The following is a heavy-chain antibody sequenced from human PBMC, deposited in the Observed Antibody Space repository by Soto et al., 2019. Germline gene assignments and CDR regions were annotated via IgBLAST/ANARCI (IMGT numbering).Heavy chain of an antibody. CDR2: IYYSGST. J-gene: IGHJ5*02. D-gene: IGHD3-9*01. CDR1: GGSISSGDYY. CDR3: ARLSLVDILTGLDP. V-gene: IGHV4-30-4*01. Sequence: SETLSLTCTVSGGSISSGDYYWSWIRQPPGKGLEWIGYIYYSGSTYYNPSLKSRVTISVDTSKNQFSLKLSSVTAADTAVYYCARLSLVDILTGLDPWGQGTPGTASS.